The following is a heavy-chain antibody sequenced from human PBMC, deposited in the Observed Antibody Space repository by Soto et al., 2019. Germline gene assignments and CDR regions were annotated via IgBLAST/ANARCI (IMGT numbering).Heavy chain of an antibody. J-gene: IGHJ6*02. CDR3: ASSAGHSGDFFYHNGLDV. CDR2: GCTPDYT. Sequence: WETLCLTCTVSGGSISSSGYYWGWIGQRQGKGREWIGCGCTPDYTRDNSALKSRVTISVDTSKSHFSLRLNSVTGADTAVYYCASSAGHSGDFFYHNGLDVWGQGTTVTVSS. D-gene: IGHD3-10*01. V-gene: IGHV4-39*07. CDR1: GGSISSSGYY.